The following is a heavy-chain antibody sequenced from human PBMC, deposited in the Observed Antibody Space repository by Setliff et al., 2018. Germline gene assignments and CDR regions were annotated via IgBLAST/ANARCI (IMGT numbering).Heavy chain of an antibody. D-gene: IGHD5-18*01. CDR3: AREGVDTRSSTDYRYYMDV. V-gene: IGHV1-69*05. CDR1: GGTFSSYG. J-gene: IGHJ6*03. Sequence: GASVKVSCKASGGTFSSYGISWVRQAPGQGLEWMGGTIPIFGSTNYAQKFQDRVTIITDESTSTAYMELRSLRTEDTAVYYCAREGVDTRSSTDYRYYMDVWGKGTTVT. CDR2: TIPIFGST.